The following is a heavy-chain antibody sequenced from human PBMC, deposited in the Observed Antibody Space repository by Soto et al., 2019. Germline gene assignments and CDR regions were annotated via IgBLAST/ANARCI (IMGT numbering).Heavy chain of an antibody. CDR2: ISGSGGNT. D-gene: IGHD1-20*01. Sequence: GGSLRLSCVASGFTFSSYAMSWVRQAPGKGLQWVSYISGSGGNTHYADSVKGRFTFSRDNSKNTLYLQKNSMRVEDTAVYYCAKEANWNEGHGFDIWGQGTMVTVSS. CDR3: AKEANWNEGHGFDI. V-gene: IGHV3-23*01. CDR1: GFTFSSYA. J-gene: IGHJ3*02.